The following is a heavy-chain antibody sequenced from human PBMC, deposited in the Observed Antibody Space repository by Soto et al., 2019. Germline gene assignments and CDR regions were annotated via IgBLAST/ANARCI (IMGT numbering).Heavy chain of an antibody. CDR3: ARDINMGVRGVIGY. D-gene: IGHD3-10*01. CDR2: INAGNGNT. Sequence: QVQLVQSGAEVKKPGASVKVSCKASGYTFTSYAMHWVRQAPGQRLEWMGWINAGNGNTKYSQKFQGRVTITRDTSASTAYMELSSLRSEDTAVYYCARDINMGVRGVIGYWGQGTLVTVSS. CDR1: GYTFTSYA. J-gene: IGHJ4*02. V-gene: IGHV1-3*01.